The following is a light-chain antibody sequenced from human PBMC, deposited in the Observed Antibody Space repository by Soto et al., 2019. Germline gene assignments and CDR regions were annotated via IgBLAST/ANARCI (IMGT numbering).Light chain of an antibody. CDR1: SSDIGEKNA. CDR3: NSYTSLSIVRAV. V-gene: IGLV2-14*01. Sequence: QSVLTQPASVSGSPGQSIAISCTGTSSDIGEKNAVSWYQQHPGKAPKLIIYDVTSRPSGVSDRFSGSKSGNTASLTISGLQAEDEADYYCNSYTSLSIVRAVFGTGTKVTVL. CDR2: DVT. J-gene: IGLJ1*01.